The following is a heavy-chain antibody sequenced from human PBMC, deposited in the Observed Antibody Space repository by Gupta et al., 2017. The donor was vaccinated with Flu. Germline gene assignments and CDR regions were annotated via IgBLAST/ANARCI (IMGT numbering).Heavy chain of an antibody. CDR1: GFTFSTYW. Sequence: GFTFSTYWMTWVRQAPGKGPDWVANIKQHGSVKYYLDSVKGRFPISRYNAKNSMFPQMNSLRAEETAVYFCVRDSRFQSDYCGLVTLATVSS. CDR2: IKQHGSVK. CDR3: VRDSRFQSDY. J-gene: IGHJ4*02. V-gene: IGHV3-7*01. D-gene: IGHD3-10*01.